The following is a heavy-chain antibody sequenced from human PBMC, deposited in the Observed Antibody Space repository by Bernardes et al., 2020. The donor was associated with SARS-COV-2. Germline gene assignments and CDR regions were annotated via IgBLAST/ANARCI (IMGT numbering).Heavy chain of an antibody. CDR3: GRDSGIRGADYYFDH. V-gene: IGHV3-21*01. CDR2: ISSSSIYI. Sequence: GGSLRLSCAASGFTFTSYSMTWVRQAPGKGLEWVSSISSSSIYIYYADSVKGRFTITRDNAKKSLYLQMTDLRAEDTAVYYCGRDSGIRGADYYFDHWGQGNLVTVSS. D-gene: IGHD1-26*01. J-gene: IGHJ4*02. CDR1: GFTFTSYS.